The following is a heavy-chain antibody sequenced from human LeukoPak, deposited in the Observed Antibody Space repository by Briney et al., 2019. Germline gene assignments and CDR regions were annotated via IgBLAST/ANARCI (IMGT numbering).Heavy chain of an antibody. V-gene: IGHV5-51*01. CDR3: ASTIFGVINAALDI. CDR1: GYSFSNYW. CDR2: IYPGDSDT. Sequence: GESPKISCKGSGYSFSNYWIGWVRQMPGKGLEWMGIIYPGDSDTTYSPSFQGQVTISVDKSISTAYLQWSSLTASDSAMYYCASTIFGVINAALDIWGQGTMVSVSS. D-gene: IGHD3-3*01. J-gene: IGHJ3*02.